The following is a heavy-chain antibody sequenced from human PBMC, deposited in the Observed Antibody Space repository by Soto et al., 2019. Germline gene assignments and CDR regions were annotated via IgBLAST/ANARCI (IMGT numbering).Heavy chain of an antibody. CDR3: AREKDSMVRGVIIGYLDY. Sequence: GGSLRLSCAASGFTFSSYAMHWVRQAPGKGLEWVAVISYDGSNKYYADSVKGRFTISRDNSKNTLYLQMNSLRAEDTAVYYCAREKDSMVRGVIIGYLDYWGQGTLVTVSS. D-gene: IGHD3-10*01. CDR1: GFTFSSYA. V-gene: IGHV3-30-3*01. J-gene: IGHJ4*02. CDR2: ISYDGSNK.